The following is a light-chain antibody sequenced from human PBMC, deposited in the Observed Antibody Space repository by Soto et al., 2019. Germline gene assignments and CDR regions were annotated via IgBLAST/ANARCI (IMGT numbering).Light chain of an antibody. V-gene: IGLV2-8*01. CDR3: SSYAGSNNLV. CDR1: SSDVGGYNY. CDR2: EVS. J-gene: IGLJ2*01. Sequence: QSVLTQPPSASGSLGQSVTISCTGTSSDVGGYNYVSWYQRHPGKAPKLMIYEVSKWPSGVPDRFSGSKSGNTASLTVSGLRAEDEADYYCSSYAGSNNLVFGGGTKLTVL.